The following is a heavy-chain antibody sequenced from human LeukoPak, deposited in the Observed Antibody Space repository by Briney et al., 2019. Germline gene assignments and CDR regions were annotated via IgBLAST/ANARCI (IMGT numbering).Heavy chain of an antibody. Sequence: PSETLSLTCTVSGGSISSYYWSWIWQPAGKGLEWIVRIYTSGSTNYNPSLKSRVTMSVDTSKNQFSLKLSSVTAADTAVYYCARDRGYSYGWFSPDAFDIWGQGTMVTVSS. CDR1: GGSISSYY. CDR3: ARDRGYSYGWFSPDAFDI. D-gene: IGHD5-18*01. J-gene: IGHJ3*02. V-gene: IGHV4-4*07. CDR2: IYTSGST.